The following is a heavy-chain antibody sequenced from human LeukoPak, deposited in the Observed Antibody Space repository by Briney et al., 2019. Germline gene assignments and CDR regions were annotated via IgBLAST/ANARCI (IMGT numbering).Heavy chain of an antibody. D-gene: IGHD3-3*01. CDR3: AKGGGYYPRSSYFDY. CDR1: GDSINSLD. J-gene: IGHJ4*02. V-gene: IGHV3-23*01. Sequence: ASETLSLTCTVSGDSINSLDLWSWVRQAPGKGLEWVSAISGSGGSTYYADSVKGRFTISRDNSKNTLYLQMNSLRAEDTAVYYCAKGGGYYPRSSYFDYWGQGTLVTVSS. CDR2: ISGSGGST.